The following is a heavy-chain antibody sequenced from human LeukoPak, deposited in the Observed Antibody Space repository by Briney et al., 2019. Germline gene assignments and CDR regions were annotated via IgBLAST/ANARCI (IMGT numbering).Heavy chain of an antibody. CDR3: ARVTYYYDSSVSYDY. CDR2: ISHSSSYI. Sequence: GGSLRLSCAASGFTFSTYYMNWVRQAPGKGLEWVSSISHSSSYIYCADSVKGRFTISRDNAKNSLYLQMNSLRAEDTAVFYCARVTYYYDSSVSYDYWGQGTLVTVSS. J-gene: IGHJ4*02. D-gene: IGHD3-22*01. V-gene: IGHV3-21*01. CDR1: GFTFSTYY.